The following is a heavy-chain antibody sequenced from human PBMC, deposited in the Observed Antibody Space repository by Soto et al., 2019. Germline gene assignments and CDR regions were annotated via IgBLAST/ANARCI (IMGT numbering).Heavy chain of an antibody. D-gene: IGHD5-12*01. Sequence: QVQLVQSGAEVKKPGASVKVSCKASGGTFSSYAISWVRQAPGQGLEWMGGIIPIFGTANYAQQFQGRVTINADEATSTAYMGLSSLRSEDTAVYYCASVRYSGYDQYEYYYYGMDVWGQGTTVPFSS. CDR3: ASVRYSGYDQYEYYYYGMDV. J-gene: IGHJ6*02. V-gene: IGHV1-69*01. CDR1: GGTFSSYA. CDR2: IIPIFGTA.